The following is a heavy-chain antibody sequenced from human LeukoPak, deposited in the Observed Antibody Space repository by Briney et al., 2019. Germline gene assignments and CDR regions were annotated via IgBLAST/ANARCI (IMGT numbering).Heavy chain of an antibody. D-gene: IGHD3-10*02. V-gene: IGHV3-23*01. Sequence: SCKASGYTFSSYGMSWVRQAPGKGLEWVSAISGSGGSTYYADSVKGRFTISRDNSKNTLYLQMNSLRAEDTAVYYCAELGITMIGGVWGKGTTVTISS. CDR1: GYTFSSYG. CDR3: AELGITMIGGV. CDR2: ISGSGGST. J-gene: IGHJ6*04.